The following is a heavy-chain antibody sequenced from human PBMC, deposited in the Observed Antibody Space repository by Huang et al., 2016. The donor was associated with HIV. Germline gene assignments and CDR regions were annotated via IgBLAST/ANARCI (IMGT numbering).Heavy chain of an antibody. CDR2: IDYRGST. V-gene: IGHV4-59*11. J-gene: IGHJ4*02. CDR3: ARDHHDFWRGYRRMYFFDH. Sequence: QVQLQESGPGLVKPSETLSLTCTVSGGSISTHYLSWIRQPPGKGLEWIGSIDYRGSTHSSPSLKSRVPILLDTSKNQFSLRVNSVTAADTAMYYCARDHHDFWRGYRRMYFFDHWGQGTLVTVSS. D-gene: IGHD3-3*01. CDR1: GGSISTHY.